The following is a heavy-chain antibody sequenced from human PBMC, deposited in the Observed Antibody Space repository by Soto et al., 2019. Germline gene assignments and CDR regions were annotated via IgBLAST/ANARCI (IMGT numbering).Heavy chain of an antibody. CDR1: VGYIGSGDYY. Sequence: TLSLTCTVSVGYIGSGDYYWSWIRQPPGKGLEWIGYIYYSGSTYYNPSLKSRVTISVDTSKNQFSLKLSSVTAADAAVYYCERVGAYCSSTSCYYYYGMDVWGQGTTVAVSS. J-gene: IGHJ6*02. V-gene: IGHV4-30-4*01. D-gene: IGHD2-2*01. CDR3: ERVGAYCSSTSCYYYYGMDV. CDR2: IYYSGST.